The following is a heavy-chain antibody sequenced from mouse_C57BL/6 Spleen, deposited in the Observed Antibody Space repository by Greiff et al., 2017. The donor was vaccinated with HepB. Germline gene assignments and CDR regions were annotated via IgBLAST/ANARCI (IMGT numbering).Heavy chain of an antibody. Sequence: VQLQQSGPVLVKPGASVKMSCKASGYTFTDYYMNWVKQSHGKSLEWIGVINPYNGGTSYNQKFKGKATLTVDKSSSTAYMELNSLTSADSAVYYCARVYYSNSLGYWGQGTTLTVSS. V-gene: IGHV1-19*01. CDR2: INPYNGGT. J-gene: IGHJ2*01. D-gene: IGHD2-5*01. CDR1: GYTFTDYY. CDR3: ARVYYSNSLGY.